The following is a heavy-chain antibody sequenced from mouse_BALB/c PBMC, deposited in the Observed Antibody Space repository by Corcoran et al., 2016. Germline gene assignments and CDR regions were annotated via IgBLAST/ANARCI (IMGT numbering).Heavy chain of an antibody. Sequence: QVQLQQSGAELMKPGASVKISCKATGYTFSSYWIEWVKQRPGHGLEWIGEILPGSGSTNYNEKFKGKATFTADTYSNTAYMQLSSLTSEDSAVYYCASYYGSGGPFAYWGQGTLVTVSA. CDR3: ASYYGSGGPFAY. V-gene: IGHV1-9*01. D-gene: IGHD1-1*01. CDR2: ILPGSGST. CDR1: GYTFSSYW. J-gene: IGHJ3*01.